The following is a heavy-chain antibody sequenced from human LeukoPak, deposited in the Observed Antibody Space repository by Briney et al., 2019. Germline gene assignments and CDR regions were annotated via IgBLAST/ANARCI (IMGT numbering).Heavy chain of an antibody. D-gene: IGHD1/OR15-1a*01. V-gene: IGHV1-18*01. J-gene: IGHJ4*02. CDR3: ARVDDATTRTNDY. Sequence: ASVKVSCKASGYTFTSYGISWVRQAPGQGLEWMGWISAYNGNTNYAQKLQGRVTMTTDTSTSTVYMELRSLRSDDTAVYYCARVDDATTRTNDYWGQGTLVTVSS. CDR1: GYTFTSYG. CDR2: ISAYNGNT.